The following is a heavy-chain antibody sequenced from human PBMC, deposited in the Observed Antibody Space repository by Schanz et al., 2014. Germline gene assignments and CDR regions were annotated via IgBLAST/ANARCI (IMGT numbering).Heavy chain of an antibody. Sequence: QVRLQQWGAGLLKPSGTLSLTCAVYGGSFIGYDWSWIRQFPGQDLEWIGDINHYGRTNYNPSLRGRVSISIDAPQNQFSLKMPAVTAADTAIYYCAIPRGSYAPNWSEARYFQHWGQGSLVTVSS. CDR3: AIPRGSYAPNWSEARYFQH. CDR1: GGSFIGYD. CDR2: INHYGRT. J-gene: IGHJ1*01. D-gene: IGHD1-1*01. V-gene: IGHV4-34*01.